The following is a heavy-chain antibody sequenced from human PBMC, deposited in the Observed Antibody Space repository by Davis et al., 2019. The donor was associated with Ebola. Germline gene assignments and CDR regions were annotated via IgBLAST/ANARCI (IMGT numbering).Heavy chain of an antibody. Sequence: GESLKISCAASCFTFRSYWMSWVRQAPGKGLEWVANIKQDGNEKYYVDSVKGRFTITRDNSKNKLYLQMNSLRAEDTAVYYCARLVGYCSSTSCYADYWGQGTLVTVSS. V-gene: IGHV3-7*03. D-gene: IGHD2-2*01. J-gene: IGHJ4*02. CDR1: CFTFRSYW. CDR3: ARLVGYCSSTSCYADY. CDR2: IKQDGNEK.